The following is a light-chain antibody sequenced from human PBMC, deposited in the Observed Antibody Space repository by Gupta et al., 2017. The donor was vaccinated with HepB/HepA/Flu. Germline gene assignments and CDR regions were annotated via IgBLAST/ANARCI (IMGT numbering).Light chain of an antibody. CDR2: AAS. V-gene: IGKV1-39*01. CDR3: QQSHSLPQT. Sequence: IQMTQSPSSLSASVGDRVTITCRASQSISSYLNWYQQKPGKAPNLLIYAASNLQSGAPSRFSGGGYGTDFTLTISSLQPEDFATYYCQQSHSLPQTFGQGTKSEIK. J-gene: IGKJ2*01. CDR1: QSISSY.